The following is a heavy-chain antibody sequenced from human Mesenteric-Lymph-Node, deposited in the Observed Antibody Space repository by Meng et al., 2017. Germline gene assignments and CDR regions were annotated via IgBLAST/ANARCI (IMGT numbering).Heavy chain of an antibody. CDR3: AYSGSNYPDY. CDR2: INHSGST. D-gene: IGHD1-26*01. CDR1: GGSWRGYA. Sequence: QLHHWAAALVKPTDPLTVTGAVYGGSWRGYAWSWIRQPPGKGLEWIGEINHSGSTNYNPSLKSRVTISVDTSKNQLSLKLSSVTAADTAVYYCAYSGSNYPDYWGQGTLVTVSS. J-gene: IGHJ4*02. V-gene: IGHV4-34*01.